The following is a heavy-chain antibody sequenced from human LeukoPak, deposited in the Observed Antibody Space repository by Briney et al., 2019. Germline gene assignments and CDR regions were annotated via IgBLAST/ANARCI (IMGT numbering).Heavy chain of an antibody. Sequence: PGGSLRLSCAASGFTFSSYEMNWVRQAPGKGLEWVSYISSSGSTIYYADSVKGRFTISRDNAKNSLYLQMNSLRDEDTAVYYCARSVSSWYPSFSYFDYWGQGTLVTVSP. D-gene: IGHD6-13*01. CDR1: GFTFSSYE. J-gene: IGHJ4*02. CDR3: ARSVSSWYPSFSYFDY. CDR2: ISSSGSTI. V-gene: IGHV3-48*03.